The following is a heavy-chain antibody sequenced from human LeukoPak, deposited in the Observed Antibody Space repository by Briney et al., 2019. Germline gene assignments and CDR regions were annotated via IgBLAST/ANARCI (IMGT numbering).Heavy chain of an antibody. CDR2: ISYDGSNR. V-gene: IGHV3-30*18. Sequence: GGSLRLSCAASGFTFSSYGMHWVRQAPGKGLEWVTVISYDGSNRYYADSVKGRFTISRDNSKNTLYLQMNSLGAEDTAVYYCAKDHISAVAPYYGMDVWGQGTTVTVSS. CDR3: AKDHISAVAPYYGMDV. CDR1: GFTFSSYG. D-gene: IGHD5-12*01. J-gene: IGHJ6*02.